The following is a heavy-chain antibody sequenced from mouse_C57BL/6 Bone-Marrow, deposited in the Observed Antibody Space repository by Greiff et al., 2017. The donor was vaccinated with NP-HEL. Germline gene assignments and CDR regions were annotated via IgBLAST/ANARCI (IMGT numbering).Heavy chain of an antibody. CDR3: ARDLYYYGSSCYWYFDV. CDR2: ISYDGSN. V-gene: IGHV3-6*01. J-gene: IGHJ1*03. D-gene: IGHD1-1*01. CDR1: GYSITSGYY. Sequence: EVQRVESGPGLVKPSQSLSLTCSVTGYSITSGYYWNWIRQFPGNKLEWMGYISYDGSNNYNPSLKNRISITRDTSKNQFFLKLNSVTTEDTATYYCARDLYYYGSSCYWYFDVWGTGTTVTVSS.